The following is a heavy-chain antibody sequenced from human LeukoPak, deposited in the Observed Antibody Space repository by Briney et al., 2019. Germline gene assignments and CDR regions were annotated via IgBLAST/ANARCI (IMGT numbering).Heavy chain of an antibody. V-gene: IGHV1-69*05. J-gene: IGHJ4*02. CDR3: ARSFNLPLDYCGSGWFDY. CDR2: IIPIFGTA. CDR1: GGTFSSYA. D-gene: IGHD2-21*01. Sequence: SVKVSCKASGGTFSSYAISWVRQAPGQGLEWMGGIIPIFGTANYAQKFQGRVTITTDESTSTAYMELSSLRSEDTAVYYCARSFNLPLDYCGSGWFDYWGQGTLVTVSS.